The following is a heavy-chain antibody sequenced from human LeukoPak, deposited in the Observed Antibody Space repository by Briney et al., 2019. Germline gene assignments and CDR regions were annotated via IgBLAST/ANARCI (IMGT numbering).Heavy chain of an antibody. Sequence: ASVKVSCKASGYTFTSYGISWVRQAPGQGLEWMGWISAYNGNTNYAQKLQGRVTMTADTSTSAAYMELRSLRAEDTAVYYCARELPLREHPRRGYMDVWGKGTTVTVSS. CDR2: ISAYNGNT. D-gene: IGHD1/OR15-1a*01. CDR1: GYTFTSYG. CDR3: ARELPLREHPRRGYMDV. V-gene: IGHV1-18*01. J-gene: IGHJ6*03.